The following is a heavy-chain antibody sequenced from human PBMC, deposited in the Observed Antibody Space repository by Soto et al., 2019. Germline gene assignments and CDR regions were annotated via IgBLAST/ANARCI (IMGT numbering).Heavy chain of an antibody. CDR2: ISGSGGST. J-gene: IGHJ6*02. Sequence: GSLRLSCAASGFTFSSYAMSWVRQAPGKGLEWVSAISGSGGSTYYADSVKGRFTISRDNSKNTLYLQMNSLRAEDTAVYYCAKDSGVYCSGGSCYYYYYGMDVWGQGTTVTVSS. CDR1: GFTFSSYA. V-gene: IGHV3-23*01. D-gene: IGHD2-15*01. CDR3: AKDSGVYCSGGSCYYYYYGMDV.